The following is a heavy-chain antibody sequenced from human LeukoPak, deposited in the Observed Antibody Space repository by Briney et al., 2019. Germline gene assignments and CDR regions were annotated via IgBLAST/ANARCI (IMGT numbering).Heavy chain of an antibody. J-gene: IGHJ6*03. D-gene: IGHD6-19*01. Sequence: GGSLRLSCAASGFTLSSYWMHWVRQAPGKGLVWVSRINSDGSSTSYADSVKGRFTISRDNAKNTLYLQMNSLRAEDTAVYYCARDHLSSGSSPDYYYYYYMDVWGKGTTVTISS. CDR3: ARDHLSSGSSPDYYYYYYMDV. CDR2: INSDGSST. V-gene: IGHV3-74*01. CDR1: GFTLSSYW.